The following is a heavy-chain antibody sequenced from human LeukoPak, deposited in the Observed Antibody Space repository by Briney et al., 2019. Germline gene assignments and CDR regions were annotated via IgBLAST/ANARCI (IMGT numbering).Heavy chain of an antibody. CDR2: ISGSGGST. D-gene: IGHD3-16*02. J-gene: IGHJ4*02. CDR3: ARDVGGVIASSHL. Sequence: GGSLRLSCAASGFTFSSYAMSWVRQAPGKGLEWVSAISGSGGSTYYADSVKGRFTISRDNSKNTLYLQMNSLRAEDTAMYYCARDVGGVIASSHLGGQGTLVTVSS. V-gene: IGHV3-23*01. CDR1: GFTFSSYA.